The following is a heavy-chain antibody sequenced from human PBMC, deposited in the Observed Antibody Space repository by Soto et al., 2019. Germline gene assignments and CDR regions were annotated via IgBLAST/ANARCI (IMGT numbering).Heavy chain of an antibody. J-gene: IGHJ3*02. V-gene: IGHV4-59*01. CDR2: IYYSGST. CDR1: GGSISSYY. D-gene: IGHD1-26*01. CDR3: ARVMGATPYTAFDI. Sequence: SETLSLTCTVSGGSISSYYWSWIRQPPGKGLEWIGYIYYSGSTNYNPSLKSRVTISVDTSKNQFSLKLSSVTAVDTAVYYCARVMGATPYTAFDIWGQGTMVTVSS.